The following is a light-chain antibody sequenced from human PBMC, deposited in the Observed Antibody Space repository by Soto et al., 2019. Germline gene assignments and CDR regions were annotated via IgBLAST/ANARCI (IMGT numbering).Light chain of an antibody. V-gene: IGKV3-11*01. J-gene: IGKJ1*01. CDR3: QQRSSWPT. Sequence: EIVLTQSPGTLSLSPGERATLSCRASQSVSYYLAWYQQKPGQAPRLLIYDASSRATGVPDRSSGSGSGTDFTLTISSLEPEDFAVYYCQQRSSWPTFGQGTKVDIK. CDR1: QSVSYY. CDR2: DAS.